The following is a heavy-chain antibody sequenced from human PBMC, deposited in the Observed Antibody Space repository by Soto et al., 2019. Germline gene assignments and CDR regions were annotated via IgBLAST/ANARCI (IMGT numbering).Heavy chain of an antibody. Sequence: GGSLRLSCVGSGFTFIDSVMAWVRQSPGKGLEWLSVMSGDGRTRYALSVTGRFTISRDNSKNTLYLQMRSLRAEDAAAYYCVKWHTSNFDSLPFTGFDVWGQGTQVTVSS. V-gene: IGHV3-23*01. CDR2: MSGDGRT. J-gene: IGHJ4*02. D-gene: IGHD3-22*01. CDR3: VKWHTSNFDSLPFTGFDV. CDR1: GFTFIDSV.